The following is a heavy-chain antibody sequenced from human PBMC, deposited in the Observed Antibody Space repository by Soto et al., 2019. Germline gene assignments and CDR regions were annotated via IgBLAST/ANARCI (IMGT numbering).Heavy chain of an antibody. V-gene: IGHV1-69*12. J-gene: IGHJ6*02. CDR1: GGTFRTYA. CDR3: AKGAVAGTPTSYYYYGMDV. Sequence: QVQLLQSGAEVKKPGSSVRVSCEASGGTFRTYAISWVRQAPGQGLEWMGEIIPIFGKVNYAQKFQGRVTITADESTTTVYMDLRSLTSEDTAVYYCAKGAVAGTPTSYYYYGMDVWDQGTTVTVS. CDR2: IIPIFGKV. D-gene: IGHD6-19*01.